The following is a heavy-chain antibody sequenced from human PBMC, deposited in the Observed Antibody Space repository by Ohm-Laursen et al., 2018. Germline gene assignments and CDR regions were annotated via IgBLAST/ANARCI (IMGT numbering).Heavy chain of an antibody. D-gene: IGHD4-23*01. J-gene: IGHJ4*02. Sequence: SLRLSCSASGFTFSRYDMHWVRQGTGKRLEWVSAIGIAGDTYYSGSVKGRFTISRENAKNSLYLQMSSLRAEDTAVYYCARVANYGGLDYWGQGTLVAVSS. CDR2: IGIAGDT. V-gene: IGHV3-13*01. CDR1: GFTFSRYD. CDR3: ARVANYGGLDY.